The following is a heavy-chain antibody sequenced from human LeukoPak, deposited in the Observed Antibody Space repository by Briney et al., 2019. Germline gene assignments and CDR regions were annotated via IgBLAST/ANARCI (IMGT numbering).Heavy chain of an antibody. Sequence: GGSLRLSCAASGFSFSSFGMSWVRQAPGRGLQWVSSISGDGRDTFYADSVKGRFTVSRDNSKNTLYLQMNSLRAEDTAVYYCAKDNDIAAAGTDFDYWGQGTLVTVSS. CDR3: AKDNDIAAAGTDFDY. J-gene: IGHJ4*02. D-gene: IGHD6-13*01. CDR2: ISGDGRDT. V-gene: IGHV3-23*01. CDR1: GFSFSSFG.